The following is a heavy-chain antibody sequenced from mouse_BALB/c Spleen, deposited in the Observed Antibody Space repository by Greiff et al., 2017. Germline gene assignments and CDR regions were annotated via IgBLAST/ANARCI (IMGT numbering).Heavy chain of an antibody. D-gene: IGHD1-1*01. CDR1: GYTFTSYW. V-gene: IGHV1-69*02. Sequence: VQLQQPGAELVKPGASVKLSCKASGYTFTSYWMHWVKQRPGQGLEWIGEIDPSDSYTNYNQKFKGKATLTVDKSSSTAYMQLSSLTSEDSAVYYCARLSYYGSSYEGYYAMDYWGQGTSVTVSS. CDR2: IDPSDSYT. CDR3: ARLSYYGSSYEGYYAMDY. J-gene: IGHJ4*01.